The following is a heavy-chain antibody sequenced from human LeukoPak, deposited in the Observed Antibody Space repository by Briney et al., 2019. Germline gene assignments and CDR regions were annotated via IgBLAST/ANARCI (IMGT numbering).Heavy chain of an antibody. CDR3: ARDEVKGIAAAGTDSDY. Sequence: ASVKVSCKASGYTFTSYYMHWVRQAPGQGLEWMGIINPSGGSTSYAQKFQGRVTMTRDTSTSTVYMELSSLRSEDTAVYYCARDEVKGIAAAGTDSDYWGQGTLVTVSS. J-gene: IGHJ4*02. V-gene: IGHV1-46*01. CDR1: GYTFTSYY. D-gene: IGHD6-13*01. CDR2: INPSGGST.